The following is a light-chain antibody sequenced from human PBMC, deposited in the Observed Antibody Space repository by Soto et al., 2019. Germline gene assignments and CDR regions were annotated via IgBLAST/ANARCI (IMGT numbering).Light chain of an antibody. CDR2: GAS. CDR1: QSVGSSY. V-gene: IGKV3-20*01. Sequence: EIVLTKSPGTLSLSPGERVTLSCRASQSVGSSYLAWYQQKPGQAPRLVIYGASNRATGTPDRFSGSGSGTDFTLPIIILEPEDVAVYYCQQYGSSPRIFAQGTKVVI. CDR3: QQYGSSPRI. J-gene: IGKJ1*01.